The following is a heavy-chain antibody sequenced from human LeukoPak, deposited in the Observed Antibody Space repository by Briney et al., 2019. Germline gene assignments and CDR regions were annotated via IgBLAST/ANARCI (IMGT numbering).Heavy chain of an antibody. CDR1: GYTSTGYY. CDR2: INPNRGDT. Sequence: ASVKVSCKASGYTSTGYYMHWVRQAPGQGLEWMGWINPNRGDTKPAQKFQGRVTMTRDTSISVAYMELSSLQSDDTAVYYCARNPDEHWLDESENWYFDLWGSGTLVTVSS. D-gene: IGHD6-19*01. J-gene: IGHJ2*01. CDR3: ARNPDEHWLDESENWYFDL. V-gene: IGHV1-2*02.